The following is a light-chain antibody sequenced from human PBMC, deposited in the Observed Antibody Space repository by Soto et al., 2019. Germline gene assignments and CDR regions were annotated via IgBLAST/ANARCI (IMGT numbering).Light chain of an antibody. CDR2: GAS. CDR1: QSVSSN. J-gene: IGKJ5*01. Sequence: EIVMTQSPATLSVSPGERATLSCRASQSVSSNLAWYQQKPGQAPRLLIYGASTRATGIPARFSSSGSGTEFTLTISSLQSEDFAVYYCQQYNNWPRIFGQGTRLEIK. CDR3: QQYNNWPRI. V-gene: IGKV3D-15*01.